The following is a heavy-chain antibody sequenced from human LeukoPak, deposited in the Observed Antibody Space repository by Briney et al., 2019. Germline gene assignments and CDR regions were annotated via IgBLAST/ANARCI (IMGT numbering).Heavy chain of an antibody. Sequence: SETLSLTYAVYGGSFSGYYWSWIPQPPGKGLEWIGEINHSGSTNYNPSLKSRVTISVDTSKNQFSLKLSSVTAADTAVYYCARAGYSSSWYGYWGQGTLVTVSS. CDR3: ARAGYSSSWYGY. CDR2: INHSGST. J-gene: IGHJ4*02. D-gene: IGHD6-13*01. V-gene: IGHV4-34*01. CDR1: GGSFSGYY.